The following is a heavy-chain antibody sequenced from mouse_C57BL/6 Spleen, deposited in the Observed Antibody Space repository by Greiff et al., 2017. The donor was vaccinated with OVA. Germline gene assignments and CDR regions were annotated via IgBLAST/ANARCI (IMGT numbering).Heavy chain of an antibody. Sequence: VQLQQSGAELVRPGSSVKLSCKASGYTFTSYWMAWVKQRPGQGLEWIGNIYPSDSETHYNQKFTDKATLTVDKSSSTAYMQLSSLTSEDSAVYYCARDYGSSYWYFDVWGTGTTVTVSS. J-gene: IGHJ1*03. CDR3: ARDYGSSYWYFDV. V-gene: IGHV1-61*01. CDR1: GYTFTSYW. D-gene: IGHD1-1*01. CDR2: IYPSDSET.